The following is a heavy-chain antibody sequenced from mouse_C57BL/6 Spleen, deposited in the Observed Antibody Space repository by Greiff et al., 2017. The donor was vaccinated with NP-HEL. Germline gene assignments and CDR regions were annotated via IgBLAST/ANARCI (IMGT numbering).Heavy chain of an antibody. CDR3: TWYYGPFAY. Sequence: EVQLQQSGAELVRPGASVKLSCTASGFNIKDDYMHWVKQRPEQGLEWIGWIDPENGDTEYASKFQGKATIPADTSSNTAYLQLSSLTSEDTAVYYCTWYYGPFAYWGQGTLVTVSA. J-gene: IGHJ3*01. V-gene: IGHV14-4*01. CDR2: IDPENGDT. CDR1: GFNIKDDY. D-gene: IGHD1-1*01.